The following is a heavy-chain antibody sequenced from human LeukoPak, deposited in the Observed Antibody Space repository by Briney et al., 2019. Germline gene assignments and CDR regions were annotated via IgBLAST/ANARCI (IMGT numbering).Heavy chain of an antibody. J-gene: IGHJ4*02. CDR1: GFTFSSYA. CDR2: ISYDGSNK. V-gene: IGHV3-30*04. Sequence: GGSLRLSCAASGFTFSSYAMHWVRQAPGKGLEWVAVISYDGSNKYYADSVKGRFTISRDNSKNTLYLQMNSLRAEDTAVYYCAKGAYGSGSSYCDYWGQGALVTVSS. CDR3: AKGAYGSGSSYCDY. D-gene: IGHD3-10*01.